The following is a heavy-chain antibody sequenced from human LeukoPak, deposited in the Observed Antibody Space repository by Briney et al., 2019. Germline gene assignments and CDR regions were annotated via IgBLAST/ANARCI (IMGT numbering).Heavy chain of an antibody. Sequence: ASVKASCKASGYSFTGYYMHWVRQAPGQGLEWMGWINPNSGGTNYAQKFQGRVTMTRDTSISTAYMELRRLRSDDTAVYYCAKDWGIAAAGLDWFDPWGQGTLVTVSS. CDR3: AKDWGIAAAGLDWFDP. V-gene: IGHV1-2*02. D-gene: IGHD6-13*01. J-gene: IGHJ5*02. CDR1: GYSFTGYY. CDR2: INPNSGGT.